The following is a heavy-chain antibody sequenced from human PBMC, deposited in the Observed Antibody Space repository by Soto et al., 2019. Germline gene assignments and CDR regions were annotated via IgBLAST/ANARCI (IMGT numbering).Heavy chain of an antibody. CDR1: GGSISSSSYY. V-gene: IGHV4-39*01. CDR3: ARQSIAVAGIDY. D-gene: IGHD6-19*01. CDR2: IYYSGST. J-gene: IGHJ4*02. Sequence: SETLSLTCTVSGGSISSSSYYWGWIRQPPGKGLEWIGSIYYSGSTYYNPSLKSRVTISVDTSKNQFSLKLSSVTAADTAVYYCARQSIAVAGIDYWGQGTLVTVS.